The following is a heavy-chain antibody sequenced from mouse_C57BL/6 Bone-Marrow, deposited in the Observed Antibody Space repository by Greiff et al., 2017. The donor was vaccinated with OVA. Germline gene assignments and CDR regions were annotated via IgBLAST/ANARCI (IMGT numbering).Heavy chain of an antibody. CDR2: ISSGSSTN. D-gene: IGHD1-1*01. Sequence: DVKLVESGGGLVKPGGSLKLSCAASGFTFSDYGMHWVRQAPEKGLEWVAYISSGSSTNYYADTVKGRFTISRDNAKNTLYLQMTSLRSEDTAMYYCARLYGTIDYWGQGTTLTVSS. CDR3: ARLYGTIDY. J-gene: IGHJ2*01. CDR1: GFTFSDYG. V-gene: IGHV5-17*01.